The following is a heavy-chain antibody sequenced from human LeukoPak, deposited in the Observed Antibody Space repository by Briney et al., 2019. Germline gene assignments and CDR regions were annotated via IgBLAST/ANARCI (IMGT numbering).Heavy chain of an antibody. CDR3: ARLYSSTWSRTNNWFDP. D-gene: IGHD6-13*01. CDR1: GGSISSGSYY. V-gene: IGHV4-61*02. CDR2: IYTSGST. Sequence: SDTLSLTCTVSGGSISSGSYYWSWIRQPAGKGLEWIGRIYTSGSTNYNPSLKSRVTISVDTSKNQFSLKLRFVTAADTALYYCARLYSSTWSRTNNWFDPWGQGTLVTVSS. J-gene: IGHJ5*02.